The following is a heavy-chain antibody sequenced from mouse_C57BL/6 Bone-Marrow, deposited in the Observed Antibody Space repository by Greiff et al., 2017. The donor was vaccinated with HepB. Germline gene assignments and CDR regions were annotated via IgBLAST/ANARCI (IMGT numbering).Heavy chain of an antibody. Sequence: VQLQQPGAELVRPGTSVKLSCKASGYTFTSYWMHWVKQRPGQGLEWIGVIDPSDSYTNYNQKFKGKATLTVDTSSSTAYMQLSSLTSEDSAVYYCARWGNYYDYAFAYWGQGTLVTVSA. J-gene: IGHJ3*01. V-gene: IGHV1-59*01. D-gene: IGHD2-4*01. CDR3: ARWGNYYDYAFAY. CDR2: IDPSDSYT. CDR1: GYTFTSYW.